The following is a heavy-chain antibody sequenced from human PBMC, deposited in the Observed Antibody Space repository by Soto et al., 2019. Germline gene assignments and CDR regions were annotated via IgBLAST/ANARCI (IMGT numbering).Heavy chain of an antibody. D-gene: IGHD3-22*01. J-gene: IGHJ4*02. Sequence: CSIRLSSAACGFTFSSYAMSWVRQAPGKGLEWVSAVSGSGGSTYYADSVKGRFTISRDNSKNTLYLQMNSLRAEDTAVYYCAKVVYYDSSGPFDYWGQGTLVTVSS. CDR2: VSGSGGST. CDR3: AKVVYYDSSGPFDY. V-gene: IGHV3-23*01. CDR1: GFTFSSYA.